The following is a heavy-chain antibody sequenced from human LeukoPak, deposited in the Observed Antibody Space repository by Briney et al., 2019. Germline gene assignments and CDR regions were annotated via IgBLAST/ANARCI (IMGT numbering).Heavy chain of an antibody. CDR2: IYSGGST. V-gene: IGHV3-53*01. Sequence: PGGSLRLSCAASGFTVSSNYMSWVRQAPGKGLEWVSVIYSGGSTYYADSVKGRFTISRDNSKNTLYLQMNSLRAEDTAVYYCARDQPGGITTTLGYWGQGTLVTVSS. J-gene: IGHJ4*02. D-gene: IGHD3-10*01. CDR1: GFTVSSNY. CDR3: ARDQPGGITTTLGY.